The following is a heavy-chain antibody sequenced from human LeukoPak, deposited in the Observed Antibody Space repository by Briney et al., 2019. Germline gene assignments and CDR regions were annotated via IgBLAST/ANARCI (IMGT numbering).Heavy chain of an antibody. D-gene: IGHD3-22*01. CDR1: GYTFTSYG. CDR3: ARGDLRITMIVVVQLPPDY. CDR2: ISAYNGST. J-gene: IGHJ4*02. Sequence: ASVKASCKASGYTFTSYGISWVRQAPGQGLEWMGWISAYNGSTNYAQKLQGRVTMTTDTSTSTAYMELRSLRSDDAAVYYCARGDLRITMIVVVQLPPDYWGQGTLVTVSS. V-gene: IGHV1-18*01.